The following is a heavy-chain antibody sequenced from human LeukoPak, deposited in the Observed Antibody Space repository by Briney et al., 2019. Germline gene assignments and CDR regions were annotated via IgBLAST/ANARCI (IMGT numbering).Heavy chain of an antibody. CDR2: IYGGGST. CDR1: GFTVSSNY. Sequence: PGGSLRLSCAASGFTVSSNYMSWVRQAPGKGLEWVSVIYGGGSTYYADSVKGRFTNSRDNSKNTLYLQMNSLRAEDTAVYYGARGDFYDPQGMDVWGQGTTVTVSS. CDR3: ARGDFYDPQGMDV. D-gene: IGHD3-22*01. V-gene: IGHV3-66*01. J-gene: IGHJ6*02.